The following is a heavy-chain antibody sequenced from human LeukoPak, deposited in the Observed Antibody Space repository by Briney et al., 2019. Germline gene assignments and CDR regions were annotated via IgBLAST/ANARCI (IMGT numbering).Heavy chain of an antibody. CDR2: IYTSGST. CDR3: ARATAERYCSSTSCYRGNWFDP. Sequence: SETLSLTCAVYGGSFSSGSYYWSWIRQPAGKGLEWIGRIYTSGSTNSNPSLKSRVTISVDTSKNQFSLKLSSVPAADTAVYYCARATAERYCSSTSCYRGNWFDPWGQGTLVTVSS. J-gene: IGHJ5*02. V-gene: IGHV4-61*02. CDR1: GGSFSSGSYY. D-gene: IGHD2-2*01.